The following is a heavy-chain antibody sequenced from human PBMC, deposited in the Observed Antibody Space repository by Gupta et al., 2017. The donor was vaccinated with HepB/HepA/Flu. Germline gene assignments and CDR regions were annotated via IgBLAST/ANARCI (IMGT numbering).Heavy chain of an antibody. V-gene: IGHV3-53*01. J-gene: IGHJ5*02. CDR3: GRNDYKGWFDP. CDR2: IYSGGST. Sequence: EVQLVESGGGLIQPGGSLRLSCAASGFFVSSRYMSGVRQAPGKGMEWVSTIYSGGSTYYANSVKGRFTIARDNSKNTLHLQMDSLRAEDTAVYYGGRNDYKGWFDPWGQGTLVTVSS. CDR1: GFFVSSRY. D-gene: IGHD4-11*01.